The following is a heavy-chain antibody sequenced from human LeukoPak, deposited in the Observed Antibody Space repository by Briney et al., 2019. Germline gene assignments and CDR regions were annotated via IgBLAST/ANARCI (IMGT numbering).Heavy chain of an antibody. CDR1: GFTFNSHS. Sequence: GGSLRLSCVGSGFTFNSHSMSWVRQAPGKGLEWVGHIRSKADGGTPDYIAPVKGRFTISRDDSKDTLYLQMNSLNTEDTAMYYCTTRSPARYCSDGACYSSADYWGQGTLVTVSS. J-gene: IGHJ4*02. D-gene: IGHD2-15*01. V-gene: IGHV3-15*01. CDR3: TTRSPARYCSDGACYSSADY. CDR2: IRSKADGGTP.